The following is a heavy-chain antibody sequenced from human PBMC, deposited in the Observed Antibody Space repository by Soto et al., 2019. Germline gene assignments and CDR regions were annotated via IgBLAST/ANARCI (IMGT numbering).Heavy chain of an antibody. CDR2: IYHSGTT. J-gene: IGHJ6*02. V-gene: IGHV4-30-2*01. D-gene: IGHD4-17*01. Sequence: QLQLQESGSGLVKPSQTLSLTCAVSGGSISSGGYSWSWIRQPPGKGLEWIGYIYHSGTTYYNPSLKSRVTISVDRSKNQFSLKLSSVTAADTAVYYCARAHYGDYGYGMDVWGQGTTVSVSS. CDR1: GGSISSGGYS. CDR3: ARAHYGDYGYGMDV.